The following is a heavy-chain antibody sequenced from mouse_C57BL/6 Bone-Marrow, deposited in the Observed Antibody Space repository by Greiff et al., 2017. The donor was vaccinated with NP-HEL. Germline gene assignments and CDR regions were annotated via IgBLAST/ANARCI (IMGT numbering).Heavy chain of an antibody. D-gene: IGHD2-3*01. CDR3: ARSPVARYDGYYGNYYAMDY. CDR1: GYSITSDY. CDR2: ISYSGST. V-gene: IGHV3-8*01. Sequence: EVKLMESGPGLAKPSQTLSLTCSVTGYSITSDYWNWIRKFPGNKLEYMGYISYSGSTYYNPSLKSRISLTRDTSKNQYYLQLNSVTSEDTATYDCARSPVARYDGYYGNYYAMDYWGQGTSVTVSS. J-gene: IGHJ4*01.